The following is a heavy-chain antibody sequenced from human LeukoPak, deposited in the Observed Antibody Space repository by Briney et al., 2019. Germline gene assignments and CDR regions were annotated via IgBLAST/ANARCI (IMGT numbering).Heavy chain of an antibody. Sequence: PSQTLSLTCTVSGGSISSGGYYWSWIRQHPGKGLEWIGYIYYSGSTYYNPSLKSRVTISVDTSKNQFSLKLSSVTAADTAVYYCARDMSSSPGYDIWGQGTMVTVSS. D-gene: IGHD6-13*01. CDR3: ARDMSSSPGYDI. V-gene: IGHV4-31*03. J-gene: IGHJ3*02. CDR1: GGSISSGGYY. CDR2: IYYSGST.